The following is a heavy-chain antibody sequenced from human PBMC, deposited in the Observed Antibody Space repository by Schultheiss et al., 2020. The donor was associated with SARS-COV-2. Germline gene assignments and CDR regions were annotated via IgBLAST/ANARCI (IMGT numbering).Heavy chain of an antibody. CDR2: IYYSGST. J-gene: IGHJ6*02. V-gene: IGHV4-30-2*01. CDR3: VGTIFGVVTDYYYYGMDV. D-gene: IGHD3-3*01. CDR1: GGSISSGGYS. Sequence: SETLSLTCTVSGGSISSGGYSWSWIRQPPGKGLEWIGYIYYSGSTYYNPSLKSRVTISVDTSKNQFSLKLSSVTAADTAVYYCVGTIFGVVTDYYYYGMDVWGQGTTVTVSS.